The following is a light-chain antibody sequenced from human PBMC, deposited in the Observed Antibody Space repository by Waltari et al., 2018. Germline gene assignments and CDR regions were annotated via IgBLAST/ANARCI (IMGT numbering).Light chain of an antibody. CDR2: EAT. Sequence: QSALTQPASVSGSPGQSITISCTGTSSDVGNYNLFSWYQQHPGKAPKLIIYEATKRPSGVSNRFFGSKSGNTVSLTISGLQSEDEADYYCCSYAGSSSFLWVFGGGTKLTVL. J-gene: IGLJ3*02. V-gene: IGLV2-23*02. CDR3: CSYAGSSSFLWV. CDR1: SSDVGNYNL.